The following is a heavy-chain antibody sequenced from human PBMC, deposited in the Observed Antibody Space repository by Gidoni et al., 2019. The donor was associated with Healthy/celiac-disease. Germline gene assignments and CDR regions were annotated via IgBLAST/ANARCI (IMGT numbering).Heavy chain of an antibody. CDR1: GFTFSSYA. J-gene: IGHJ4*02. D-gene: IGHD4-17*01. CDR3: ARRYGGNRALDY. V-gene: IGHV3-23*01. Sequence: EVQLLESGGGLVQPGGSLRLSCAASGFTFSSYAMSWVRQAPGKGLEWVSAISGSGGSTYYADSVKGRFTISRDNSKNTLYLQMNSLRAEDTAVYYCARRYGGNRALDYWGQGTLVTVSS. CDR2: ISGSGGST.